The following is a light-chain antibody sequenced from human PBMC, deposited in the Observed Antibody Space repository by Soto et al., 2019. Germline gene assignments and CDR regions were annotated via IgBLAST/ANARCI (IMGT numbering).Light chain of an antibody. CDR1: QSVSRNY. J-gene: IGKJ5*01. Sequence: EIVLTQSPGTLSLSPGEGATLSCRASQSVSRNYLPWLQPRPGQPPTLPPPGASTRATGIQDRFSGSGSGTHITLTLSRLQPVDFAVYYCQPFGGTTSTFGQGRQLE. CDR2: GAS. V-gene: IGKV3-20*01. CDR3: QPFGGTTST.